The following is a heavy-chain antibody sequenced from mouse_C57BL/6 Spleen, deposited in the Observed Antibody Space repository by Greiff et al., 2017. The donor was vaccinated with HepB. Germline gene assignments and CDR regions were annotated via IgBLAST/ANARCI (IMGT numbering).Heavy chain of an antibody. CDR2: IHPNSGST. V-gene: IGHV1-64*01. CDR3: AREGELGRFAY. Sequence: VKLQQPGAELVKPGASVKLSCKASGYTFTSYWMHWVKQRPGQGLEWIGMIHPNSGSTNYNEKFKSKATLTVDKSSSTAYMQLSSLTSEDSAVYYCAREGELGRFAYWGQGTLVTVSA. J-gene: IGHJ3*01. CDR1: GYTFTSYW.